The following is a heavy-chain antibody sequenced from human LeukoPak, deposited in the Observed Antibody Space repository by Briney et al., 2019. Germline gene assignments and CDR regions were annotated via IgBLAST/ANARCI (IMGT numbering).Heavy chain of an antibody. V-gene: IGHV4-39*01. CDR2: IYYSGNT. D-gene: IGHD5-18*01. CDR3: ASQGGYSYGYYYYMDV. CDR1: GGSISSSSYY. Sequence: PSETLSLTCTVSGGSISSSSYYWGWIRQPPGKGLEWIGSIYYSGNTYYNPPLRSRVTISVDTSKNQFSLKLSSVTAADTAVYYCASQGGYSYGYYYYMDVWGKGTTVTVSS. J-gene: IGHJ6*03.